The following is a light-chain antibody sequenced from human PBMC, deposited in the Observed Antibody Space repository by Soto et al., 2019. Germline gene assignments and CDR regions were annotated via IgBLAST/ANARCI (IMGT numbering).Light chain of an antibody. CDR1: QSIRNN. CDR3: QQRGNGPPLYT. Sequence: EIVLTQSPATLSLSPGERATLSCRASQSIRNNLAWYQQKPGQAPRLLIYDASNRATGIPGRFSGSGSGTDFTLTISSLETEDFAVYYCQQRGNGPPLYTFGQVTKLEIK. CDR2: DAS. J-gene: IGKJ2*01. V-gene: IGKV3-11*01.